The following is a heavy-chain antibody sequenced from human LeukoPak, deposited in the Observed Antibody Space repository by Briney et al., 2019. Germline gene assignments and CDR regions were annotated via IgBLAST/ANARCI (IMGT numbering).Heavy chain of an antibody. D-gene: IGHD2-2*02. J-gene: IGHJ6*04. CDR2: ISSSGSTI. Sequence: GGSLRLSCAASGFTFSSYEMNWVRQAPGKGLEGVSYISSSGSTIYYADSVKGRFTISRDNAKNSLYLQMNSLRAEDTAVYYCARDLGYCTSTSCYSLYGMDVWGKGTTVTVSS. CDR3: ARDLGYCTSTSCYSLYGMDV. CDR1: GFTFSSYE. V-gene: IGHV3-48*03.